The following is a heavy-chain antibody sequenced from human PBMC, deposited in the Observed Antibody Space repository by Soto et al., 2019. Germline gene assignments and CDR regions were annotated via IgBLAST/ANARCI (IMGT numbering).Heavy chain of an antibody. CDR3: TRHAFDI. V-gene: IGHV1-18*01. CDR1: GYTFTRYG. CDR2: INTYNSKE. Sequence: QVQLVQSGAEVKKTGASVKVSCKASGYTFTRYGISWVRQAPGQGLEWMGWINTYNSKENYAQKFQGRVTMTTDTSTSTAYMELRSLRSDDTAVYYCTRHAFDIWGQGTMVTVSS. J-gene: IGHJ3*02.